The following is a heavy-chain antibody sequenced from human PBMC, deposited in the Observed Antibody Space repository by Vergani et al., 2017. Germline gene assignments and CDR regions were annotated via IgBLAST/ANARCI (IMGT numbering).Heavy chain of an antibody. J-gene: IGHJ4*02. Sequence: EVQLLESGGGLVQPGGSLRLSCAASGFTFSSYAMSWVRQAPGKGLEWVSAISGSGGSTYYADSVKCRFTISRDNSKNTLYLQMNSLRAEDTAVYYCAKDHTSSWYSLDYWGQGTLVTVSS. CDR3: AKDHTSSWYSLDY. D-gene: IGHD6-13*01. V-gene: IGHV3-23*01. CDR1: GFTFSSYA. CDR2: ISGSGGST.